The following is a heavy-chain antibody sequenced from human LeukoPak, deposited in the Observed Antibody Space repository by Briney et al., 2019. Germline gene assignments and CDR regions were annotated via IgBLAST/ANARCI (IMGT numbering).Heavy chain of an antibody. V-gene: IGHV1-69*13. Sequence: ASVKVSCKASGGTFSSYAISWVRQAPGQGLEWMGGIIPIFGTANYAQKFQGRVTITADESTSTAYMELSSLRSEDTAVYYCARDSGSYGAFDIWGQGTMVTVSS. CDR2: IIPIFGTA. CDR3: ARDSGSYGAFDI. CDR1: GGTFSSYA. D-gene: IGHD1-26*01. J-gene: IGHJ3*02.